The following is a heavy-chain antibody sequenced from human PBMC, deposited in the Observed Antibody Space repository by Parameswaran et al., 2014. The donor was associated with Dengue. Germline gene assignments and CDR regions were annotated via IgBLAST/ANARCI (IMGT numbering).Heavy chain of an antibody. J-gene: IGHJ3*02. Sequence: VRQMPGKGLEWVSSISSSSSYIYYADSVKGRFTISRDNAKNSLYLQMNSLRAEDTAVYYCARAEDDAFDIWGQGTMVTVSS. CDR3: ARAEDDAFDI. V-gene: IGHV3-21*01. CDR2: ISSSSSYI.